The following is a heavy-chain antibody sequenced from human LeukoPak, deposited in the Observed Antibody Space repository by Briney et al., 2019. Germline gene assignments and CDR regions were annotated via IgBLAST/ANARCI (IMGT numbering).Heavy chain of an antibody. Sequence: RASVRVSCKASGYTFTGYYMHWVRQAPGQGLEWMGWINPNSGGTNYAQKFQGRVTMTRDTSISTAYMELSRLRSDDTAVYYCARPRQLVVGRYFDYWGQGTLATVSS. V-gene: IGHV1-2*02. CDR1: GYTFTGYY. J-gene: IGHJ4*02. D-gene: IGHD6-6*01. CDR2: INPNSGGT. CDR3: ARPRQLVVGRYFDY.